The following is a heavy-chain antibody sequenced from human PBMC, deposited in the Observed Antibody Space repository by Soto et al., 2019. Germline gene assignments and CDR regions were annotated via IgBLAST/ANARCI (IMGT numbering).Heavy chain of an antibody. J-gene: IGHJ6*02. V-gene: IGHV4-31*03. CDR3: ARDQARHYDSSGDYYYYGMDV. D-gene: IGHD3-22*01. CDR1: GGSISSGGYY. CDR2: IYYSGST. Sequence: PSETLSLTCTVSGGSISSGGYYWSWIRQHPGKGLAWIGYIYYSGSTYYNPSRKRRVTTSVDTSKNQCSLKLSSVTAADTAVYYCARDQARHYDSSGDYYYYGMDVWGQGTTVTVSS.